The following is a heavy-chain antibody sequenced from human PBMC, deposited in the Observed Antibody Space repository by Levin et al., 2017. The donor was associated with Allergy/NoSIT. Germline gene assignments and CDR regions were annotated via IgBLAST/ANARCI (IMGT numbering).Heavy chain of an antibody. CDR1: GFTFSDYY. CDR3: ARDGGHSGYDLGYYYYYGMDV. D-gene: IGHD5-12*01. V-gene: IGHV3-11*01. Sequence: PGRSLRLSCAASGFTFSDYYMSWIRQAPGKGLEWVSYISSSGSTIYYADSVKGRFTISRDNAKNSLYLQMNSLRAEDTAVYYCARDGGHSGYDLGYYYYYGMDVWGQGTTVTVSS. CDR2: ISSSGSTI. J-gene: IGHJ6*02.